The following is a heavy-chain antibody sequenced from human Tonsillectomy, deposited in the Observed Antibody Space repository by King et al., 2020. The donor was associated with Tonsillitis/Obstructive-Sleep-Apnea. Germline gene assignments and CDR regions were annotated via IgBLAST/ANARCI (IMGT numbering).Heavy chain of an antibody. D-gene: IGHD3-3*01. CDR2: IKSKTDGGTT. V-gene: IGHV3-15*01. J-gene: IGHJ6*03. CDR3: TTDSGTYDFWSCYYDLDYMDV. CDR1: GFTFSNAW. Sequence: VQLVESGGGLVKPGGSLRLSCAASGFTFSNAWMSWVRQAPGKGLEWVGRIKSKTDGGTTDYAAPVKGRFTISRDDSKNTLYLQMNSLKTEDTAVYYCTTDSGTYDFWSCYYDLDYMDVWGKGTTVTVSS.